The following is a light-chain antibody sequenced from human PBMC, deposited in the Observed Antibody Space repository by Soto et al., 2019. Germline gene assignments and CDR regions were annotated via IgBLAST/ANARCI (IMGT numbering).Light chain of an antibody. V-gene: IGKV3-11*01. CDR3: QQRSNWPIT. J-gene: IGKJ5*01. CDR1: QSVSTY. CDR2: DAS. Sequence: ETALTQSPATLSLSHEESATLSCLASQSVSTYLAWYQQKPGQAPRLLIYDASNRATGIPARFSGSGSGTDFTLTISSLEPEDFAVYYCQQRSNWPITFGQGTRLEI.